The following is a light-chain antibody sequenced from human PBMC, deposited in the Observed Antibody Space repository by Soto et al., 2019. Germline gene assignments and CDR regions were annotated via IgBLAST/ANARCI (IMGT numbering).Light chain of an antibody. CDR3: QQSYSTPPWT. CDR2: AAS. J-gene: IGKJ1*01. CDR1: QSISSY. V-gene: IGKV1-39*01. Sequence: DIQMTQSPSSLSASVGDRVTITCRASQSISSYLNWYQQKPGQAPKLLIYAASSLQSGVPSRFSGSGSGTDFTLTISSLQPEDSATYYCQQSYSTPPWTFGPGTKVEIK.